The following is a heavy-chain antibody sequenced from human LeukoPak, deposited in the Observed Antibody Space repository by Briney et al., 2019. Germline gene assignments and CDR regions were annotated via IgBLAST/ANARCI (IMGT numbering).Heavy chain of an antibody. CDR2: IIPIFGTA. Sequence: GSSVKVSCKASAGTFSSCAISWVRQAPGQGLEWMGGIIPIFGTANYAQKFQGRVTITADESTSTAYMELSSLRSEDTAVYYCARGIGGYVWGSYSYYFDYWGQGTLVTVSS. V-gene: IGHV1-69*01. CDR3: ARGIGGYVWGSYSYYFDY. CDR1: AGTFSSCA. D-gene: IGHD3-16*01. J-gene: IGHJ4*02.